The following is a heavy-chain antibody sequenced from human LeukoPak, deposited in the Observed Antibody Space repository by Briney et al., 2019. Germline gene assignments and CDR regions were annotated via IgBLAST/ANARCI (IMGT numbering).Heavy chain of an antibody. V-gene: IGHV3-23*01. CDR2: IGSDANT. CDR1: GFTFSRNA. CDR3: AKDILRWSFDS. J-gene: IGHJ4*02. D-gene: IGHD2-21*01. Sequence: PGGSLRLSCAASGFTFSRNAMAWVRQAPGKGLEWVAGIGSDANTHYADSVRGRITISGDNSKNTVSLQMSSLRAEDTAVYYCAKDILRWSFDSWGQGILVTVSS.